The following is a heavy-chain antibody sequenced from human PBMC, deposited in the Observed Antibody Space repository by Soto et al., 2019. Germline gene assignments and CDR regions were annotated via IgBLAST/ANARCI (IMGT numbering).Heavy chain of an antibody. D-gene: IGHD3-22*01. Sequence: GGSLRLSCAASRFTFSSYAMSWVRQSPGKGLELVSAISVSGGSTYYADYVKCRFTISRDNAKNSLYLQMNRLRAEDKAVYYCAMSLMPMIEYYFDDLGHGTLVTVSS. CDR2: ISVSGGST. J-gene: IGHJ4*01. CDR1: RFTFSSYA. CDR3: AMSLMPMIEYYFDD. V-gene: IGHV3-23*01.